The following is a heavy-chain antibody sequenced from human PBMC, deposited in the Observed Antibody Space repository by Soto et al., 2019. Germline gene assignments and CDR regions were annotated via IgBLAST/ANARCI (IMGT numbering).Heavy chain of an antibody. CDR2: ISAYNGNT. Sequence: QVQLVQSGAEVKKPGASVKVSCKASGYTFTSYGISWVRQAPGQGLEWMGWISAYNGNTDYAQKLQGRVTMTTDTSTSTAYMELRSLRSDDTAVYYCARLSGLPAAFLPTFQVDYWGQGTLVTVSS. CDR3: ARLSGLPAAFLPTFQVDY. CDR1: GYTFTSYG. V-gene: IGHV1-18*01. J-gene: IGHJ4*02. D-gene: IGHD2-2*01.